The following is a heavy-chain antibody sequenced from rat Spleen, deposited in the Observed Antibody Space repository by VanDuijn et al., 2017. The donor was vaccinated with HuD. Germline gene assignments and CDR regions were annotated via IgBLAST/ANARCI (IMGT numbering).Heavy chain of an antibody. D-gene: IGHD4-3*01. CDR1: GFTFSDYN. J-gene: IGHJ2*01. V-gene: IGHV5-7*01. Sequence: EVQLMESGGGLVQPGRSLKLSCAASGFTFSDYNMAWVRQAPKKGLEWVATISYDGSTYYRDSVKGRFTISRDNARNTLYLQMDSLRSEDTATYYCTTGVYWGQGVMVTVSS. CDR3: TTGVY. CDR2: ISYDGST.